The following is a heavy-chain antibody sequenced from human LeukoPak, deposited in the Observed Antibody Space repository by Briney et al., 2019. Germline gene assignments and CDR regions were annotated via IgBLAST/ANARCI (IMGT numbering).Heavy chain of an antibody. CDR2: INPNSGGT. Sequence: GASVKVSCKGSGYTFTGYYMHWLRQAPGQGLEWMGWINPNSGGTNYAQKFQGRVTMTRDTSISTAYMELSRLRSDDTAVYYCARRVGSCYLCDALDIWGQGKMVTVSS. CDR3: ARRVGSCYLCDALDI. J-gene: IGHJ3*02. CDR1: GYTFTGYY. D-gene: IGHD2-15*01. V-gene: IGHV1-2*02.